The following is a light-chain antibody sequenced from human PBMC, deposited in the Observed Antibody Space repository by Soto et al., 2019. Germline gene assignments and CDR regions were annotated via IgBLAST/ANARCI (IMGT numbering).Light chain of an antibody. V-gene: IGKV1-39*01. CDR2: AAS. CDR1: QSISSY. Sequence: DIQMTQSPSSLSASVGDRVTITCRASQSISSYLNWYQQKPGKAPKLLIYAASSLQSGVPSRFSGSGSGTDFTLTISSLQPEDFATYYCQQSYSTPRTFCQGNKVEIK. J-gene: IGKJ1*01. CDR3: QQSYSTPRT.